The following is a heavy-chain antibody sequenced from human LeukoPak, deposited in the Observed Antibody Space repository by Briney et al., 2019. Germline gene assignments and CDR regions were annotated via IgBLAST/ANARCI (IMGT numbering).Heavy chain of an antibody. J-gene: IGHJ2*01. CDR2: IYYSGST. D-gene: IGHD3-9*01. V-gene: IGHV4-59*12. CDR3: ARVETYYDILTGYYWYFDL. CDR1: GGSISSYY. Sequence: SETLSLTCTVSGGSISSYYWSWIRQPPGKGLEWIGYIYYSGSTNYNPSLKSRVTISVDTSKNQFSLKLSSVTAADTAVYYCARVETYYDILTGYYWYFDLWGRGTLVTVSS.